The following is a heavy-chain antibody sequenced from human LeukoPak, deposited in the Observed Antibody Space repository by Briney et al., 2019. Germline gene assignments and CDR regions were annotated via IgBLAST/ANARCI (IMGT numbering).Heavy chain of an antibody. J-gene: IGHJ4*02. D-gene: IGHD6-19*01. CDR3: ARVGSGWYWGYFDC. V-gene: IGHV3-7*01. CDR1: GFTFSSYW. CDR2: IKQDGSEK. Sequence: GGSLRLSCAASGFTFSSYWMSWVRQAPGKGLEWVANIKQDGSEKYYVDSVKGRFTISRDNAKNSLYLQMNSLRAEDTAVYYCARVGSGWYWGYFDCWGQGTLVTVSS.